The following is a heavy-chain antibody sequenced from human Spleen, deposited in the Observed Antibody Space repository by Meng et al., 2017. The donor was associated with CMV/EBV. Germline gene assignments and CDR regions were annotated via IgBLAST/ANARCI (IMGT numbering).Heavy chain of an antibody. D-gene: IGHD2-21*01. Sequence: SETLSLTCAVYGGSLSGYYWSWIRLPPGKGLEWIGEVNDSGSTNYTPSLKSRVTIAVDTSKNQFSLKLGSVTAADTAVYYCARAKFVNNCGGDCPYYFDYWGQGALVTVSS. J-gene: IGHJ4*02. CDR3: ARAKFVNNCGGDCPYYFDY. V-gene: IGHV4-34*01. CDR2: VNDSGST. CDR1: GGSLSGYY.